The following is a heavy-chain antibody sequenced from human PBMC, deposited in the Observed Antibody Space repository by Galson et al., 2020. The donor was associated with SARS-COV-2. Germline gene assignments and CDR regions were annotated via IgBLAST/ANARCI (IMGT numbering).Heavy chain of an antibody. CDR2: IKSKTDGGTT. D-gene: IGHD2-2*01. CDR1: GFTFSNAW. Sequence: GSLRLSCAASGFTFSNAWMSWVRQAPGKGLEWVGHIKSKTDGGTTDYAAPVKGRFTISRDVSKNTLYLQMNSLKTEDTAIYYCTTDGGIAAVPASGYWGQGTLVTVSS. CDR3: TTDGGIAAVPASGY. V-gene: IGHV3-15*01. J-gene: IGHJ4*02.